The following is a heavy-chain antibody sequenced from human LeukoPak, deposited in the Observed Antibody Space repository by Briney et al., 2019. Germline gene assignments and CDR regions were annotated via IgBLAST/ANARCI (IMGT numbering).Heavy chain of an antibody. D-gene: IGHD6-13*01. CDR2: IYSGGST. Sequence: GGSLRLSCAASGFTVSSNYMSWVRQAPGKGLEWVSVIYSGGSTYHADSVKGRFTISRDNSKNTLYLQMNSLRAEDTAVYYCARGPDSSNWYEPVDYWGQGTLVTVSS. CDR3: ARGPDSSNWYEPVDY. V-gene: IGHV3-66*01. CDR1: GFTVSSNY. J-gene: IGHJ4*02.